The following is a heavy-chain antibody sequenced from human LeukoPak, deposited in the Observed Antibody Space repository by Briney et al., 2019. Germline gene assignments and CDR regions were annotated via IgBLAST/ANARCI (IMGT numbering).Heavy chain of an antibody. CDR2: ISAGGENT. D-gene: IGHD6-19*01. Sequence: GGSLTLSCSASGFTFASHAMSWLRQAPGKGLEWVSAISAGGENTDYADFVKGRFTISRDNSKNTLYLQVNSLRAEDTAAYYCAKSEGSSSARRFDYWGQGTLVTVSS. CDR3: AKSEGSSSARRFDY. CDR1: GFTFASHA. J-gene: IGHJ4*02. V-gene: IGHV3-23*01.